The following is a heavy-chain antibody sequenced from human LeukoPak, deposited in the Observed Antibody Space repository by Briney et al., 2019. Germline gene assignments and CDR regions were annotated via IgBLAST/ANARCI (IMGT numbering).Heavy chain of an antibody. Sequence: GRSLRLSCAASGFTFSSYGMHWVRQAPGKGLEWVAVISYDGSNKYYADSVKGRFTISRDNSKNTLYLQMNSLRAEDTAVYYCAKEVPSCSGYDFRSIGYYYGMDVWGQGTTVTVSS. V-gene: IGHV3-30*18. D-gene: IGHD5-12*01. CDR1: GFTFSSYG. J-gene: IGHJ6*02. CDR3: AKEVPSCSGYDFRSIGYYYGMDV. CDR2: ISYDGSNK.